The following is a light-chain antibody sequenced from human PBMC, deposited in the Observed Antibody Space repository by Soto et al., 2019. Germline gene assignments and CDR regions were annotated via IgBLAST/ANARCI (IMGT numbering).Light chain of an antibody. J-gene: IGKJ3*01. CDR2: ATS. CDR1: QSIGNS. CDR3: QQRSSWPFT. Sequence: EVVLTQSPATLSLSPGEGATLSCRASQSIGNSLAWYQQKPVQAPRLLIYATSNRATGIPARFSGSGSGTDFTLTISSLEPEDFAVYYCQQRSSWPFTFGPGTKVDIK. V-gene: IGKV3-11*01.